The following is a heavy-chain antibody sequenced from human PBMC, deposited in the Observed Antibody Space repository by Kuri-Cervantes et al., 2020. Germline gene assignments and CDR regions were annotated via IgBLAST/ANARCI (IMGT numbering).Heavy chain of an antibody. CDR1: GFTFSSYS. CDR2: ISSSSSSI. D-gene: IGHD2-15*01. Sequence: GESLKISCAASGFTFSSYSMNWVRQAPGKGLEWVSYISSSSSSIYYADSVKGRFTISRDNAKSSLYLQMNSLRAEDTAVYYCARDRRDVVVVAATGTYYYYGMDVWGQGTTVTVSS. CDR3: ARDRRDVVVVAATGTYYYYGMDV. V-gene: IGHV3-48*01. J-gene: IGHJ6*02.